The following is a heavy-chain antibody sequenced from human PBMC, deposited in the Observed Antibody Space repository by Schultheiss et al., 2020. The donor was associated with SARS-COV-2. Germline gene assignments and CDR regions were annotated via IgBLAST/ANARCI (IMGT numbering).Heavy chain of an antibody. CDR3: ARDVRDFWSNWFDP. V-gene: IGHV4-59*01. CDR1: GGSISSYY. D-gene: IGHD3-3*01. CDR2: IYYSGST. Sequence: SETLSLTCTVSGGSISSYYWSWIRQPPGKGLEWIGYIYYSGSTNYNPSLKSRVTISVDTSKNQFSLKLSSVTAADTAVYYCARDVRDFWSNWFDPWGQGTLFTAPS. J-gene: IGHJ5*02.